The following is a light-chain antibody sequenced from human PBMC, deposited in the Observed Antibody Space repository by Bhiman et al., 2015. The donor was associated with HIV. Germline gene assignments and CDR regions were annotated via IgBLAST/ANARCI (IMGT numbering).Light chain of an antibody. J-gene: IGLJ1*01. V-gene: IGLV3-21*04. Sequence: SYVLTQPPSVSVAPGKTARITCGGNNIGSKSVHWYQQKPGQAPVLVIYYDSDRPSGIPERFSGSKSGNTATLTISRVEAGDEADYYCQVWDSTSDHPNYVFGTGTKVTVL. CDR1: NIGSKS. CDR3: QVWDSTSDHPNYV. CDR2: YDS.